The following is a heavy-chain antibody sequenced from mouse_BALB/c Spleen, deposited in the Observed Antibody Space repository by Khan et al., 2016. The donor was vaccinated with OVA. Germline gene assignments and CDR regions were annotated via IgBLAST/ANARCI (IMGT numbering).Heavy chain of an antibody. V-gene: IGHV9-3-1*01. J-gene: IGHJ1*01. CDR1: GYTFTHYG. D-gene: IGHD2-14*01. CDR2: INTYTGET. Sequence: QIQLVQSGPELKKPGETVKISCKASGYTFTHYGMNWVKQAPGQGLKWIGWINTYTGETTYADDFKGRFALSLETSASTAYLQIYTLNNEDTATYFCGRYCRCDGYFDVWGAGTTVTVSS. CDR3: GRYCRCDGYFDV.